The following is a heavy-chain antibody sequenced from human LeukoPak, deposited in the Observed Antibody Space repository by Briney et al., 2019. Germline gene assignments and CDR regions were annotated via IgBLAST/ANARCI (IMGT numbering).Heavy chain of an antibody. CDR1: GYKFTNYW. V-gene: IGHV5-51*01. Sequence: GESLQISCSAPGYKFTNYWIVWVRQLAGKGLEWMGSIFPDDSDTRYSPSFQGQVTLSADKSISTVYLQWRSLKASDTAIYYCARGHRTDFDYWGQGALVTVSS. CDR2: IFPDDSDT. J-gene: IGHJ4*02. CDR3: ARGHRTDFDY.